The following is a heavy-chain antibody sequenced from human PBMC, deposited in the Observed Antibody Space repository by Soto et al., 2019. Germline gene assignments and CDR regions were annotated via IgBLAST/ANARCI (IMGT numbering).Heavy chain of an antibody. D-gene: IGHD6-19*01. Sequence: PGESLKISCKGSGYSFTSYWIGWVRQMPGKGLEWMGIIYPGDSDTRYSPSFQGQVTISADKSISTAYLQWSSLKASDTAMYYCARLVAVAGRSNWFDPWGQGTLVTVS. J-gene: IGHJ5*02. CDR2: IYPGDSDT. V-gene: IGHV5-51*01. CDR1: GYSFTSYW. CDR3: ARLVAVAGRSNWFDP.